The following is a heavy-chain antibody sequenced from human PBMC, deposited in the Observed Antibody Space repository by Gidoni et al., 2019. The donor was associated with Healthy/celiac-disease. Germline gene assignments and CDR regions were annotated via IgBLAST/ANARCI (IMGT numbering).Heavy chain of an antibody. CDR3: ARQWAVGSSSSGDY. CDR1: GGSISRSSSY. V-gene: IGHV4-39*01. D-gene: IGHD6-6*01. Sequence: QLQLQESGPGLVKPSETLSPTCTVSGGSISRSSSYWGWIRQPPGKGLEWIGSIYYSGSTDYNPSLKSRVTISVDTSKNQFSLKLSSVTAADTAVYYCARQWAVGSSSSGDYWGQGTLVTVSS. CDR2: IYYSGST. J-gene: IGHJ4*02.